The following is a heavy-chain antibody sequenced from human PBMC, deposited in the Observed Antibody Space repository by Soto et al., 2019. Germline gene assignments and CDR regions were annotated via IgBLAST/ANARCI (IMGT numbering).Heavy chain of an antibody. D-gene: IGHD2-2*02. V-gene: IGHV4-59*01. J-gene: IGHJ6*02. CDR1: GGSISSYY. CDR3: ARADCSSTSCYRYYYYGMDV. CDR2: IYYSGST. Sequence: SETLSLTCTVSGGSISSYYWSWIRQPPGKGLEWIGYIYYSGSTNYNPSLKSRVTISVDTSKNQFSLKLSSVTAADTAVYYCARADCSSTSCYRYYYYGMDVWGQGTTVTVSS.